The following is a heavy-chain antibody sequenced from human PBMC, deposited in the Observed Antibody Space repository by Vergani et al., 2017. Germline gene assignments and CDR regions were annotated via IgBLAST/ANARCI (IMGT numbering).Heavy chain of an antibody. Sequence: QVQLVQSGAEVQKPGASVKVSCKASGYTFTSYGISWVRQAPGQGLEWMGWISAYNGNTNYAQKLQGRVTMTTDTSTSTAYMELRNLRSDDTAVYYCARDDPFSGYYSTPYYFDYWGQGTLVTVSS. CDR3: ARDDPFSGYYSTPYYFDY. CDR1: GYTFTSYG. D-gene: IGHD3-22*01. CDR2: ISAYNGNT. V-gene: IGHV1-18*01. J-gene: IGHJ4*02.